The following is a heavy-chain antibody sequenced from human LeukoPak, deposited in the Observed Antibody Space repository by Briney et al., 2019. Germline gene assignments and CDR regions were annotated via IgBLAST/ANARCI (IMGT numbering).Heavy chain of an antibody. J-gene: IGHJ6*02. Sequence: GGSLRLSCAASGFTFSSYWMNWARQAPGKGVEGGASINHNGNVNYYVDSVKGRFTISRDNAKTSLYLQMRNLRAEDKAVYFCARGGGLDVWGQGATVTVSS. V-gene: IGHV3-7*03. D-gene: IGHD3-16*01. CDR3: ARGGGLDV. CDR1: GFTFSSYW. CDR2: INHNGNVN.